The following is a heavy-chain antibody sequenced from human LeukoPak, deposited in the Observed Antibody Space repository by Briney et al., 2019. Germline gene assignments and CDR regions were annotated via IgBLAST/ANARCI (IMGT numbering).Heavy chain of an antibody. J-gene: IGHJ6*02. CDR2: IYYSGST. V-gene: IGHV4-59*08. CDR3: ATSVGITMVRGVKISYYGMDV. Sequence: SETLSLTCTVSGGSISSYYWSWIRQPPGKGMEWIGYIYYSGSTNYNPSLKSRVTISVDTSRSQFSLKLSSVTAADTAVYYCATSVGITMVRGVKISYYGMDVWGQGTTVTVSS. CDR1: GGSISSYY. D-gene: IGHD3-10*01.